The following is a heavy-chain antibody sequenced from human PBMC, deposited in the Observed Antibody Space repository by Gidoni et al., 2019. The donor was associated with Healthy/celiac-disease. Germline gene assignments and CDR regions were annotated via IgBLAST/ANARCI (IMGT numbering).Heavy chain of an antibody. Sequence: QVQLQESGPGLVKPSQTLPLTCTVSAGSISSGSYYWSWIRQPAGKGLEWIGRIYTSGSTNYNPSLKSRVTISVDTSKNQFSLKLSSVTAADTAVYYCARDWGGYSDYWGQGTLVTVSS. CDR3: ARDWGGYSDY. V-gene: IGHV4-61*02. J-gene: IGHJ4*02. CDR1: AGSISSGSYY. D-gene: IGHD3-3*01. CDR2: IYTSGST.